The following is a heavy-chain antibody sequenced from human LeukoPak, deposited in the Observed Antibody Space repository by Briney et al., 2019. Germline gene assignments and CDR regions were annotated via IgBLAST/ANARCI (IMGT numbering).Heavy chain of an antibody. D-gene: IGHD6-13*01. J-gene: IGHJ4*02. V-gene: IGHV3-33*01. CDR1: GFTFSNYD. CDR2: IWYDGINN. Sequence: GGTLRLSCAASGFTFSNYDMHWVREAPGKGRKWVAVIWYDGINNYYADSVKGRFSISRDNSKNALYLQMNSLSAEDTAVYFCARDYSRNSFDYWGQGTLVTVSS. CDR3: ARDYSRNSFDY.